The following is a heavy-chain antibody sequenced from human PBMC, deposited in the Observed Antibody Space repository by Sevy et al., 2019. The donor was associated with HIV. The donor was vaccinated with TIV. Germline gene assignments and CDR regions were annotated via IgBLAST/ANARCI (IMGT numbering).Heavy chain of an antibody. CDR3: ASHYYDSTGYYFPLEY. V-gene: IGHV3-30*04. J-gene: IGHJ4*02. CDR2: ISDDGNNK. D-gene: IGHD3-22*01. Sequence: GGSLRLSCTAFVFTFSTYAMYWVRQAPGKGLEWVAVISDDGNNKDYADSVKGRFTISRDNSKNTLYLQMNSLRADDTAVYYCASHYYDSTGYYFPLEYWGQGTRVTVSS. CDR1: VFTFSTYA.